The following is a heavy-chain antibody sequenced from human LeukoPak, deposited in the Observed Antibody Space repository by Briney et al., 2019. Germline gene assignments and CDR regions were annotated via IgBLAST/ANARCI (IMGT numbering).Heavy chain of an antibody. V-gene: IGHV3-20*04. CDR1: GFLFEEYG. D-gene: IGHD2/OR15-2a*01. CDR2: INGNSGFT. CDR3: AKATPVTGSPRLQNNAFDI. Sequence: GGSLRLSCAASGFLFEEYGMSWVRQAPGKGLEWVAGINGNSGFTGYGDSVKGRFTISRGNAKNSLYLQMDSLTAEDIALYYCAKATPVTGSPRLQNNAFDIWGQGTMVSVSP. J-gene: IGHJ3*02.